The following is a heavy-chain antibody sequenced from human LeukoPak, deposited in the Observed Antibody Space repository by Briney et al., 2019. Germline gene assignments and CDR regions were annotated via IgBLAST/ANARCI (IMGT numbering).Heavy chain of an antibody. CDR2: INYSGST. CDR3: AGEQGFAAFDI. V-gene: IGHV4-59*01. D-gene: IGHD3-10*01. Sequence: AEPLSLTCTASGFTFSSYSWSWIRQPPGKGLEWIGYINYSGSTNYNPSPKRQGSTSVDTNKKQFSLKLSSVTAADTTVYYCAGEQGFAAFDIWGQGTMVTVSS. J-gene: IGHJ3*02. CDR1: GFTFSSYS.